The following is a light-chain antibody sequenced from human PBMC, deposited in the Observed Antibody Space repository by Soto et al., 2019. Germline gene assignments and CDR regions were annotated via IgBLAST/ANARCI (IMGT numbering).Light chain of an antibody. J-gene: IGLJ2*01. CDR2: EVS. CDR1: SSDVGGYNY. CDR3: SSYTSSSTLVV. V-gene: IGLV2-14*01. Sequence: QAVVTQPASVSGSPGQSITISCTGTSSDVGGYNYVSWYQQHPGKAPKLMIYEVSNRPSGVSNRFSGSKSGNTASLTISGLRAEDEADYYCSSYTSSSTLVVFGGGTKLTVL.